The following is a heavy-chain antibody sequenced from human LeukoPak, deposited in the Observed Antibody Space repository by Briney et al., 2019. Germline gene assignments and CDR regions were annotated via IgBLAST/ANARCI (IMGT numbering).Heavy chain of an antibody. V-gene: IGHV4-34*01. Sequence: SETLSLTCAVYGGSFSGYYWSWIRQSPGKGLEWIGEINHSGITNYNASLKSQVSISIDTSKNQFSLRLTSVTAADTAVYYCARQTGSGLFILPGGQGTLVTVSS. D-gene: IGHD3/OR15-3a*01. CDR2: INHSGIT. CDR1: GGSFSGYY. CDR3: ARQTGSGLFILP. J-gene: IGHJ4*02.